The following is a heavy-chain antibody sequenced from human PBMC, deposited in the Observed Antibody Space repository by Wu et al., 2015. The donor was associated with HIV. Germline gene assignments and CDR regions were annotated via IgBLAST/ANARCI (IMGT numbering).Heavy chain of an antibody. CDR1: GYTFTGYY. V-gene: IGHV1-2*02. Sequence: QVQLVQSGAEVKKPGASVKVSCKASGYTFTGYYMHWVRQAPGQGLEWMGWINPNSGGTNYAQKFQGRVTMTRDTSISTAYMELSRLRSEDTAVYYCARSRRYYYESSGFAYLDYWGQGTLVTVSS. CDR2: INPNSGGT. D-gene: IGHD3-22*01. CDR3: ARSRRYYYESSGFAYLDY. J-gene: IGHJ4*02.